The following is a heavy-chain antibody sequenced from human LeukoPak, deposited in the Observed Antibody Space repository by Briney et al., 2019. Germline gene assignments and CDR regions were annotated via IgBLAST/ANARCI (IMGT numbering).Heavy chain of an antibody. Sequence: PSETLSLTCTVSGASISSTVHYWAWIRQSPGKGLEWIGSSDYSGRTTYNPSLNSRVTVSVDTSKNQFSLKLTSVTAADTAVYYCARDFGDFRTDYWGQGTLVTVSS. CDR2: SDYSGRT. CDR1: GASISSTVHY. V-gene: IGHV4-39*01. D-gene: IGHD4-17*01. J-gene: IGHJ4*02. CDR3: ARDFGDFRTDY.